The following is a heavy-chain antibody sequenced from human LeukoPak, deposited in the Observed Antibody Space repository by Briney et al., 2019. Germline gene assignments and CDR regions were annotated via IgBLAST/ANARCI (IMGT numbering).Heavy chain of an antibody. V-gene: IGHV4-34*01. J-gene: IGHJ4*02. CDR2: INHSGST. CDR3: ARGRSKRQWRPADY. CDR1: GGSFSGYY. Sequence: PSETLSLTCAVYGGSFSGYYWSWIRQPPGKRLEWIGEINHSGSTNYNPSLKSRVTISVDTSKNQFSLKLSSVTAADTAVYYCARGRSKRQWRPADYWGQGTLVTVSS. D-gene: IGHD6-19*01.